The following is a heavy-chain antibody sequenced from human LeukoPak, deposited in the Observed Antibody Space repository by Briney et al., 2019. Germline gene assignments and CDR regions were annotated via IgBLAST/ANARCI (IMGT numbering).Heavy chain of an antibody. CDR3: ARDWKLDY. J-gene: IGHJ4*02. V-gene: IGHV3-74*01. CDR2: IFNDGSAT. D-gene: IGHD1-1*01. Sequence: PGGSLRLSCEASGCTFSSYWMHWVRQAPGKGLVWVSRIFNDGSATDYADSVKGRFTISRDNVKNTLYLQMNSLRAEDTAVYHCARDWKLDYWGQGTLVTVSS. CDR1: GCTFSSYW.